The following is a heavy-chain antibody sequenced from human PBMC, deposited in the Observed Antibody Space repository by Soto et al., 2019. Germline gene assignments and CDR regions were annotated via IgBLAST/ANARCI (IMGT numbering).Heavy chain of an antibody. Sequence: GGSLRLSCAVSGVIFRTYAFHWVRQAPGRGLDWVSVISYDGTRRSYADSVRGRFTISRDNSKNTLYLQMNSLRTEDTAIYYCARDRYGDSFYGLDAWGQRTTVTVSS. CDR1: GVIFRTYA. J-gene: IGHJ6*02. CDR2: ISYDGTRR. CDR3: ARDRYGDSFYGLDA. D-gene: IGHD4-17*01. V-gene: IGHV3-30-3*01.